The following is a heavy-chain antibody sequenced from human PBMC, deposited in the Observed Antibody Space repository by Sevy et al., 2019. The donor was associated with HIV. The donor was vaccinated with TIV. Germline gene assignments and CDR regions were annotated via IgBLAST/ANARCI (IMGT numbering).Heavy chain of an antibody. V-gene: IGHV3-15*01. CDR2: IKSKTDGGTT. D-gene: IGHD3-22*01. CDR3: TTDPGYYDSSGYYYM. CDR1: GFTFNNAW. Sequence: GGSLRLSCAASGFTFNNAWMSWVRQAPGKGLEWVGRIKSKTDGGTTDNAAPVKGRFTISRDDSKNTLFLQMNSLKTEDTAVYYCTTDPGYYDSSGYYYMWGQGTLVTVSS. J-gene: IGHJ4*02.